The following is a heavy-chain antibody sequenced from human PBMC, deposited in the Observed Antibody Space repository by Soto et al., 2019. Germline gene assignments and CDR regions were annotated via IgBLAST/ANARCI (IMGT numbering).Heavy chain of an antibody. J-gene: IGHJ4*02. CDR2: IIPILGIA. Sequence: SVKVSCKASGGTFSSYTISWVRQAPGQGLEWMGRIIPILGIANYAQKFQGRVTITADKSTSTAYMELSSLRSEDTAVYYCARDPPIAVAPVQTDYWGQGTLVTVSS. D-gene: IGHD6-19*01. V-gene: IGHV1-69*04. CDR3: ARDPPIAVAPVQTDY. CDR1: GGTFSSYT.